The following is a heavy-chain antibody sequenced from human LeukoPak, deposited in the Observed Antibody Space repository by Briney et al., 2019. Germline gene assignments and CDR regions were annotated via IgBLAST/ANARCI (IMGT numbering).Heavy chain of an antibody. Sequence: PSETLSLTCTVSGGSISSYYWSWIRQPPGKGLEWIGYIYTSGSTNYNPSLKSRVTISVDTSKNQFSLKLSSVTAADTAVYYCDLGATLIIDYWGQGTLVTVSS. V-gene: IGHV4-4*09. CDR1: GGSISSYY. J-gene: IGHJ4*02. CDR3: DLGATLIIDY. CDR2: IYTSGST. D-gene: IGHD1-26*01.